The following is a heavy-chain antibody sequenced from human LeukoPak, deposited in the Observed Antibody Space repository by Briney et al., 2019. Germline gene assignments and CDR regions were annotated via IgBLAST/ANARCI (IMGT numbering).Heavy chain of an antibody. Sequence: GGSLRLSCAASGFTFSSYWMTWVRQAPGKGLEWVANMNQDGSIKYYVDSVKGRFTISRDNAKNSLFLQMNSLRVEDTALYYCARDRWELLMGYYYYGMDVWGQGTTVTVSS. CDR2: MNQDGSIK. CDR1: GFTFSSYW. J-gene: IGHJ6*02. V-gene: IGHV3-7*05. D-gene: IGHD1-26*01. CDR3: ARDRWELLMGYYYYGMDV.